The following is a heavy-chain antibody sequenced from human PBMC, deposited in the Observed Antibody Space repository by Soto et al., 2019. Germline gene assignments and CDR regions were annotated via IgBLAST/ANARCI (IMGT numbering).Heavy chain of an antibody. V-gene: IGHV6-1*01. CDR1: GDSVSGNSAA. J-gene: IGHJ4*02. CDR2: TYYMSRWYN. CDR3: ARESPYYVSSDSYLDY. Sequence: SQTLSLTCAISGDSVSGNSAACNWIRQSPWRGIEWLGMTYYMSRWYNHYAVCVKSRLTVTPETSKNQFSLHLNSVTPGHTAVYYCARESPYYVSSDSYLDYWGQGAMVTVSS. D-gene: IGHD3-16*01.